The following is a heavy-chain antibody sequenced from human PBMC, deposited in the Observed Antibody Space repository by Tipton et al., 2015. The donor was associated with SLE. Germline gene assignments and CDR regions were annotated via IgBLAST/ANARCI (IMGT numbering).Heavy chain of an antibody. CDR3: ARDIWNYGSGTFFPFDS. V-gene: IGHV4-30-2*01. J-gene: IGHJ4*02. CDR2: IYHSGST. Sequence: TLSLTCAVSGGSISSGGYSWSWIRQPPGKGLEWIGYIYHSGSTYYNPSLKSRVTISVDRSKNQFSLKLSSVTAADTAVYYCARDIWNYGSGTFFPFDSWGQGTLVTVSS. CDR1: GGSISSGGYS. D-gene: IGHD3-10*01.